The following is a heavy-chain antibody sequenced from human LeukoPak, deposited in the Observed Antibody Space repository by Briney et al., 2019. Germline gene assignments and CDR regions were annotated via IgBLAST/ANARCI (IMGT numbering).Heavy chain of an antibody. CDR3: ARDTTLYYYDSSGSTYAFDI. Sequence: GASVKVSCKASGYTFTGYYMHWVRQAPGQGLEWMGWINPNSGGTNYAQKFQGRVTMTRDTSISTAYMELSKLRSDDTAVYYCARDTTLYYYDSSGSTYAFDIWGQGTMVTVSS. J-gene: IGHJ3*02. CDR2: INPNSGGT. V-gene: IGHV1-2*02. D-gene: IGHD3-22*01. CDR1: GYTFTGYY.